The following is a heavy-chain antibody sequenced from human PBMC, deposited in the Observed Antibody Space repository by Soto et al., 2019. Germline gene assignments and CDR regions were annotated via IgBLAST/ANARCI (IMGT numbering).Heavy chain of an antibody. CDR1: GGSFSGYY. J-gene: IGHJ6*02. D-gene: IGHD6-13*01. CDR3: ARSGGYSSCWYTVDYYYGMDV. V-gene: IGHV4-34*01. CDR2: INHSGST. Sequence: SETLSLTCAVYGGSFSGYYWSWIRQPPGKGLEWIGEINHSGSTNYNPSLKSRVTISVDTSKNQFSLKLSSVTAADTAVYYCARSGGYSSCWYTVDYYYGMDVWGQGTTVTVSS.